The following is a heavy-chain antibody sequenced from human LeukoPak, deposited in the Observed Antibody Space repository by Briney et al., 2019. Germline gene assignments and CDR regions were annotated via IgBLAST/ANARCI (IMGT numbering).Heavy chain of an antibody. CDR2: IYYSGTTAYRST. CDR3: ARARLEIDVGWFDP. Sequence: ASETLSLTCTVSGDSINNYYWSWIRQPPGQGLEWIAFIYYSGTTAYRSTAYNPSLKSRVTISLDTSKNQFSLNLRSVTAADTAVYYCARARLEIDVGWFDPWGQGTLVTVSS. CDR1: GDSINNYY. V-gene: IGHV4-59*01. J-gene: IGHJ5*02. D-gene: IGHD1-26*01.